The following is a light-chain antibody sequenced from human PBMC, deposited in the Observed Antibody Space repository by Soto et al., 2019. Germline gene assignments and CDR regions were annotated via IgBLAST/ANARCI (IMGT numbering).Light chain of an antibody. CDR2: EVS. CDR1: SSDVGGYYY. Sequence: QSALTQPASVSGSPGQSITISCTGTSSDVGGYYYVSWFQQHSGRAPKVMIYEVSYRPSGVSNRFSGSKSGNTASLTISGLQAVDEADYFCSSYSSSSTVVFGGGTKLTVL. J-gene: IGLJ2*01. CDR3: SSYSSSSTVV. V-gene: IGLV2-14*01.